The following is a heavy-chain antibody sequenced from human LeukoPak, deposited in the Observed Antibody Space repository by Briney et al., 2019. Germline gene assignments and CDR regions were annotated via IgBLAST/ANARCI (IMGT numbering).Heavy chain of an antibody. CDR1: GFSFSSYS. J-gene: IGHJ4*02. CDR2: INTVSSYI. CDR3: ARLRRNTDSSGFFYYYDY. D-gene: IGHD3-22*01. Sequence: GGSLRLSCAASGFSFSSYSFNWVRQAPGKGLEWVSSINTVSSYIYYADSLKGRFTISRDNAKNSVYLQMDSLRAEDSAVYYCARLRRNTDSSGFFYYYDYWGQGTMVTVSS. V-gene: IGHV3-21*06.